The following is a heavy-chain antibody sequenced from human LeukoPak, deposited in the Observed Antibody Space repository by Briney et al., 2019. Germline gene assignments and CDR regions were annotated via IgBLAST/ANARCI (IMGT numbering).Heavy chain of an antibody. CDR2: IYYSGST. J-gene: IGHJ3*02. CDR1: GGSINSSSYY. CDR3: AAPYSSSWSSAFDI. V-gene: IGHV4-39*01. Sequence: SETLSLTCTVSGGSINSSSYYWGWIRQPPGKGLEWIGRIYYSGSTYYNPSLKSRVTISVDTSKNQFSLKLSSVTAADTAVYYCAAPYSSSWSSAFDIWGQGTMVTVSS. D-gene: IGHD6-13*01.